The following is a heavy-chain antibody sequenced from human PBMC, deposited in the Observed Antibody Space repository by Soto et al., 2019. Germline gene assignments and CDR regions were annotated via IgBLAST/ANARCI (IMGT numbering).Heavy chain of an antibody. D-gene: IGHD6-19*01. CDR2: IFSNDEK. V-gene: IGHV2-26*01. CDR1: GFSLSNGKVG. CDR3: ARILFGRSVAGGYFYMDV. J-gene: IGHJ6*03. Sequence: HVTLKESGPVLVKPTETLTLTCTVSGFSLSNGKVGVSWIRQPPGKALEWLAHIFSNDEKSYRTSLKSRLTLSEDTSKSQVVLTMTNVDPVDTATYYFARILFGRSVAGGYFYMDVWGKGTTVTVSS.